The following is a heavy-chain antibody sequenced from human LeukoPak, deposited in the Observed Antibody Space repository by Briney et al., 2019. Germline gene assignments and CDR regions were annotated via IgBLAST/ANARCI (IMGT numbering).Heavy chain of an antibody. J-gene: IGHJ4*02. CDR1: GLTLSSHS. CDR2: IKEDGTEK. D-gene: IGHD2-15*01. V-gene: IGHV3-7*04. CDR3: ARGAYSYPY. Sequence: GGSLRLSCGASGLTLSSHSMSWVRQAPGKGLEWVANIKEDGTEKYYVDSVKGRFTISRDNAKNSLYLQMSSLRAEDTAVYYCARGAYSYPYWGQGTLVIVSS.